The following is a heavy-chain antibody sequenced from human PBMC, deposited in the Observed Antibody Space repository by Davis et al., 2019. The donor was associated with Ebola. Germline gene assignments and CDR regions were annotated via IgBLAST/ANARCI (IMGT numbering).Heavy chain of an antibody. V-gene: IGHV3-23*01. D-gene: IGHD2-2*03. CDR1: GLTFSSYA. Sequence: GGSLRLSCAASGLTFSSYAMIWVCQASGKGLEWVSGISGSGDSTYYADSVKGRFTISTDNSKNTLPLQMNSLRAKDTAAYFCAKNFRNFVTGYYYYNMDVWGQGTTVTVSS. CDR2: ISGSGDST. J-gene: IGHJ6*02. CDR3: AKNFRNFVTGYYYYNMDV.